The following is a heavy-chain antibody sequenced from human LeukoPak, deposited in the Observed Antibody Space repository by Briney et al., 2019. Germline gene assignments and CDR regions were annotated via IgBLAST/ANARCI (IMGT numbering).Heavy chain of an antibody. D-gene: IGHD3-10*01. CDR3: ARGMTYYYGSGKFDY. Sequence: GGSLRLSCTASGFTFSDYWMHWVRQAPGKELVWVSRTNTDGSSTTYADSVKGRFTISRDNAKNTVYLEMNSLRAEDTAVYYCARGMTYYYGSGKFDYWGQGSLVTVSS. CDR1: GFTFSDYW. V-gene: IGHV3-74*01. CDR2: TNTDGSST. J-gene: IGHJ4*02.